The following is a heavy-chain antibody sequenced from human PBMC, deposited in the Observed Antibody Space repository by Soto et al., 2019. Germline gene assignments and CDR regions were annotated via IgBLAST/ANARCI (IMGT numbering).Heavy chain of an antibody. Sequence: QVQLQESGPGLVKPSQTLSLTCTVSGGSISSGGYYWSWIRQHPGKGLEWIGYIYHSGTTYYNPSLKSRVTISVDTSTNQVSLKLTSVSAADTAVYYCARVRRSQLLGRFDPWGPGTLVTVSS. CDR2: IYHSGTT. CDR3: ARVRRSQLLGRFDP. CDR1: GGSISSGGYY. D-gene: IGHD2-2*01. V-gene: IGHV4-31*03. J-gene: IGHJ5*02.